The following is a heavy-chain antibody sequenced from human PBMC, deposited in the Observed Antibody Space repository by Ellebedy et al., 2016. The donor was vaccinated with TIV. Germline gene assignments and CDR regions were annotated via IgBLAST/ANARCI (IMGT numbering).Heavy chain of an antibody. CDR2: IYWDGSR. D-gene: IGHD6-19*01. V-gene: IGHV2-5*02. J-gene: IGHJ4*02. Sequence: SGPTLVXPTQTLTLTCSFSGFSLRSEAVGVSWIRQPPGKAPEWLTLIYWDGSRQYRPSLERRLTITADTSKNQAILTMTHMDPVDTGTYYCAHSSGWTTDYWGQGIPVTVSS. CDR3: AHSSGWTTDY. CDR1: GFSLRSEAVG.